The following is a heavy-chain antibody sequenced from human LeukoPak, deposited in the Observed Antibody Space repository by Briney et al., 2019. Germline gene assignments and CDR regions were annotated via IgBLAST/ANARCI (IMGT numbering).Heavy chain of an antibody. D-gene: IGHD2/OR15-2a*01. Sequence: GGSLRLSCAASGFIFSNYGMHWVRQAPGKGLEWVASMRFDGSNRFHADSVKGRFTISRDNSNNTLHLQMNSVRPEDTAVYYCAKMDRGFNIGGPYFDYWGQGALVTVSS. J-gene: IGHJ4*02. CDR3: AKMDRGFNIGGPYFDY. CDR1: GFIFSNYG. V-gene: IGHV3-30*02. CDR2: MRFDGSNR.